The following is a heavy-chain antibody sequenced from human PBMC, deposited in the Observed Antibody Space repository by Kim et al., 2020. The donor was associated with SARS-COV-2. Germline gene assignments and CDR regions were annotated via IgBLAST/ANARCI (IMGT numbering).Heavy chain of an antibody. J-gene: IGHJ4*01. Sequence: GGSLRLSCAASRFTFSYYWMSWVRQAPGKGPEWVANIKQDGSESYYSIFVRGRFTISRDNAKSSLYLQMNSLRADDTAVYYCARDGPTDLGAHFPYFDYWGHGTLVTVSS. D-gene: IGHD3-16*01. CDR2: IKQDGSES. V-gene: IGHV3-7*03. CDR3: ARDGPTDLGAHFPYFDY. CDR1: RFTFSYYW.